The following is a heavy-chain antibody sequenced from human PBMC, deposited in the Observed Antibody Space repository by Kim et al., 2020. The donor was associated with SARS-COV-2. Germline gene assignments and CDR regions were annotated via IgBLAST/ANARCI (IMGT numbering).Heavy chain of an antibody. Sequence: GESLKISCKGSGYSFTSYWIGWVRQMPGKGLEWMGIIYPGDSDTRYSPSFQGQVTISADKSISTAYLQWSSLKASDTAMYYCARHIGPMNSGSYSFDYWGQGTLVTVSS. V-gene: IGHV5-51*01. D-gene: IGHD1-26*01. CDR3: ARHIGPMNSGSYSFDY. CDR1: GYSFTSYW. CDR2: IYPGDSDT. J-gene: IGHJ4*02.